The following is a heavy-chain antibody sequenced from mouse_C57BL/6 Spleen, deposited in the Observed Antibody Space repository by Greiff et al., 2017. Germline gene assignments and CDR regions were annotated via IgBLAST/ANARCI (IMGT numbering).Heavy chain of an antibody. CDR1: GYSITSGYY. V-gene: IGHV3-6*01. J-gene: IGHJ2*01. CDR2: ISYDGSN. D-gene: IGHD1-1*01. CDR3: ARKDYGSLFDY. Sequence: EVQLQQSGPGLVKPSQSLSLTCSVTGYSITSGYYWNWIRQFPGNKLEWMGYISYDGSNNYNPSLKNRISITRDTSKNQFFLKLNSVTTEDTATYYCARKDYGSLFDYWGQGTTLTVSS.